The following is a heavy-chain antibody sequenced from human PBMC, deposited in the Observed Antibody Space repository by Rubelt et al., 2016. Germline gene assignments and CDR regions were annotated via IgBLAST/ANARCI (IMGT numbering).Heavy chain of an antibody. J-gene: IGHJ5*02. Sequence: TFTGYYLHWVRQAPGQGLEWMGRTNPNSGGTNYAQKFQGRVTMTRDTSISTAYMVLSRLTSDDTAVYYCARVGGLAVAGTSNWHDPWGQGTLVTVSS. CDR2: TNPNSGGT. D-gene: IGHD6-19*01. CDR1: TFTGYY. V-gene: IGHV1-2*06. CDR3: ARVGGLAVAGTSNWHDP.